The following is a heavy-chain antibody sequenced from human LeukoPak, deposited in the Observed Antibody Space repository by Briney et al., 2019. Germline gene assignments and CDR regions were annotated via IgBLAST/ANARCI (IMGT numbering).Heavy chain of an antibody. Sequence: PGGSLRLSCAASGFSFSTHSMNWVRQAPGKGLEWVAYTSDDSSTIYYADSVKGRFTISRDSAKNSLYLQMNSLRDEDTAVYYCASGLTGGGAYWGQGTLVTVSS. CDR2: TSDDSSTI. D-gene: IGHD2-8*02. CDR1: GFSFSTHS. CDR3: ASGLTGGGAY. J-gene: IGHJ4*02. V-gene: IGHV3-48*02.